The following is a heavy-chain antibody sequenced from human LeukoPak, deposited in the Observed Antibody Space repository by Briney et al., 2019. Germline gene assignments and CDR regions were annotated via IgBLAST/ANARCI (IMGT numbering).Heavy chain of an antibody. CDR2: ISYDGSNK. Sequence: GRSLRLSCAASGFTFSSYGMHWVRQAPGKGLEWVAVISYDGSNKYYADSVKGRFTISGDNSKNTLYLQMNSLRAEDTAVYCCAKDLVELSSWDVDTAPFDHWGQGTLVTVSS. V-gene: IGHV3-30*18. J-gene: IGHJ4*02. CDR1: GFTFSSYG. CDR3: AKDLVELSSWDVDTAPFDH. D-gene: IGHD5-18*01.